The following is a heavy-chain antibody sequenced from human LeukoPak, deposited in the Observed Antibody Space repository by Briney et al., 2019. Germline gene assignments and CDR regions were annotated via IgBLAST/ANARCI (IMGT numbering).Heavy chain of an antibody. Sequence: WETLSLTCTVSGGSMSDYYWSWIWQPPGKGLEWIGYIYSTGSTNYNPSLKSRVTISVDTSKNQFSLKLSSVTAAGTALYYCARDYSMTHAFDIWGQGTLVTVSS. CDR1: GGSMSDYY. V-gene: IGHV4-59*01. D-gene: IGHD1-26*01. CDR3: ARDYSMTHAFDI. CDR2: IYSTGST. J-gene: IGHJ3*02.